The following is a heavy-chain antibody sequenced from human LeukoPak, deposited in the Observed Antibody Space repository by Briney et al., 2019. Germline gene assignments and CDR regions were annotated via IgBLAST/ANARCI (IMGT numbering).Heavy chain of an antibody. D-gene: IGHD6-19*01. J-gene: IGHJ3*02. CDR2: IYYSGST. V-gene: IGHV4-39*07. Sequence: PSETLSLTCTVSGGSISSYYWGWIRQPPGKGLEWIGSIYYSGSTYYNPSLKSRVTISVDTSKNQFSLKLSPVTAADTAVYYCARDRKAVAGRNAFDIWGQGTMVTVSS. CDR3: ARDRKAVAGRNAFDI. CDR1: GGSISSYY.